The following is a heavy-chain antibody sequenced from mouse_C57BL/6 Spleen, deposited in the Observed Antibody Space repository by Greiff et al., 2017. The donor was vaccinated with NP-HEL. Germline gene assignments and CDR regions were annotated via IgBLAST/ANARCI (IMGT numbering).Heavy chain of an antibody. D-gene: IGHD2-4*01. Sequence: QVQLQQPGAELVMPGASVKLSCKASGYTFTSYWMHWVKQRPGQGLEWIGEIDPSDSYTNYNQKFKGKSTLTVDKSSSTAYMQLSSLTSEDSAVYYGARRGLDEYDEDWFAYWGQGTLVTVSA. CDR1: GYTFTSYW. V-gene: IGHV1-69*01. J-gene: IGHJ3*01. CDR3: ARRGLDEYDEDWFAY. CDR2: IDPSDSYT.